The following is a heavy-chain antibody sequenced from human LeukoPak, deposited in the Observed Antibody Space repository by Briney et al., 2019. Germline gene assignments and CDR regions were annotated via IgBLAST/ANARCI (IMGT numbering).Heavy chain of an antibody. CDR2: IWYDGSNK. V-gene: IGHV3-33*06. J-gene: IGHJ6*02. D-gene: IGHD6-13*01. CDR3: AKGSYSSSPRYYYYGMDV. CDR1: GFTFSSYG. Sequence: GGSLRLACAASGFTFSSYGMPWVRQAPGKGLEWVAVIWYDGSNKYYADSVKGRFTISRDNSKNTLYLQMNSLRAEDTAVYYCAKGSYSSSPRYYYYGMDVWGQGTTVTVSS.